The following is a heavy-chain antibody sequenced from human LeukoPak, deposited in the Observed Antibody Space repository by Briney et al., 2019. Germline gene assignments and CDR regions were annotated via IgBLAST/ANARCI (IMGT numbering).Heavy chain of an antibody. CDR1: GFTVSSNY. CDR2: ISGSGGST. CDR3: AGSSHYYYYMDV. V-gene: IGHV3-23*01. J-gene: IGHJ6*03. D-gene: IGHD6-13*01. Sequence: GGSLRLSCAASGFTVSSNYMSWVRQAPGKGLEWVSAISGSGGSTYYADSVKGRFTISRDNSKNTLYLQMNSLRAEDTAVYYCAGSSHYYYYMDVWGKGTTVTVSS.